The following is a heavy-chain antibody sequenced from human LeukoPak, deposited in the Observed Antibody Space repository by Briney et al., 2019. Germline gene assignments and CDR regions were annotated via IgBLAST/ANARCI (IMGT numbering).Heavy chain of an antibody. V-gene: IGHV6-1*01. CDR1: GDTVSSNTTS. CDR3: ARGGWFDP. CDR2: TYYRSKWYN. Sequence: PSETLSLTCAISGDTVSSNTTSWNWLRQSPSRGLEWLGRTYYRSKWYNDYATSVKSRIRIDPDTSKNQFSLQLNSVTPEDTAVYYCARGGWFDPWGQGSLVTVAS. J-gene: IGHJ5*02.